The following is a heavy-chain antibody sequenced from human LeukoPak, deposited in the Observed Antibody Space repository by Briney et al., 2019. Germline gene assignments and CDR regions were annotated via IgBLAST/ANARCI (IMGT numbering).Heavy chain of an antibody. V-gene: IGHV3-33*01. CDR2: IWYDGSSK. J-gene: IGHJ6*03. CDR1: GFTFSTYG. D-gene: IGHD6-19*01. CDR3: ARRNSAGFQTSAWSWGPKAYCYYYLDV. Sequence: GRSLRLSCAASGFTFSTYGFHWVRQAPGKGLEWVSLIWYDGSSKYNAASVKGRFTISRENYENTLYLQMTRLRAEDTAVYYWARRNSAGFQTSAWSWGPKAYCYYYLDVGGRGTTVTVSS.